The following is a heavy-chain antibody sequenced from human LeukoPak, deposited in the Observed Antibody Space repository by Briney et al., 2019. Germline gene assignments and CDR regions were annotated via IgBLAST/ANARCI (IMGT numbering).Heavy chain of an antibody. J-gene: IGHJ4*02. D-gene: IGHD1-26*01. Sequence: SETLSLTCAVSGGSISSSNWWSWVRQPPGKGLEWIGEIYHSGSTNYNPSLKSRVTISVDKSKNQFSLKLSSVTAADTAVYYCARVDRVGASRGCDYWGQGTLVTVSS. CDR1: GGSISSSNW. CDR3: ARVDRVGASRGCDY. CDR2: IYHSGST. V-gene: IGHV4-4*02.